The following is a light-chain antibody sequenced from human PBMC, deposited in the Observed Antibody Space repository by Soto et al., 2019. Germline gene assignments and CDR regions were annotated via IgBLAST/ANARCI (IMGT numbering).Light chain of an antibody. Sequence: EIVLTQSPGTLSLSPGERATLSCRASQSVTSNYLAWYQQKPGQAPRILIFAASSRATGIPDKFSGSGSGTDFTLTISRLEPDDFAVYYCQQYYSTPRTFGQGTKVEIK. CDR3: QQYYSTPRT. CDR1: QSVTSNY. CDR2: AAS. V-gene: IGKV3-20*01. J-gene: IGKJ1*01.